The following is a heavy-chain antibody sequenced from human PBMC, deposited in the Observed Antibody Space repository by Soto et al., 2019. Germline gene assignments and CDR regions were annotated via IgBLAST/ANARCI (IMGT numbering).Heavy chain of an antibody. V-gene: IGHV1-69*12. CDR2: IIPIFGTP. CDR3: AKDRGYSYGNYYYYGMDV. D-gene: IGHD5-18*01. CDR1: GGTFSSYA. Sequence: QVQLVQSGAEVKKPGSSVKVSCKASGGTFSSYAISWVRQAPGQGLEWMGGIIPIFGTPNYAQKFQGRVTITADESTSTAYKELSSLRSEDTAVYYCAKDRGYSYGNYYYYGMDVWGQGTTVTVSS. J-gene: IGHJ6*02.